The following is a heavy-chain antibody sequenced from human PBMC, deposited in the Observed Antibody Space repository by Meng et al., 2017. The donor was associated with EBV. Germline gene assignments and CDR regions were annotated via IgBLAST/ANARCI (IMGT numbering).Heavy chain of an antibody. D-gene: IGHD1-1*01. Sequence: QVQLVQSWAEWKRPGASVKVSCKASGYTFRNYAINWMRQVPGQGLEWMGWINTYSGKATFAQGFTGRFVFSLDTPATTAHLQISGLKTEDSAVYYCARGVEENGSHYPFDSWGQGTLVTAPQ. V-gene: IGHV7-4-1*02. J-gene: IGHJ4*02. CDR1: GYTFRNYA. CDR2: INTYSGKA. CDR3: ARGVEENGSHYPFDS.